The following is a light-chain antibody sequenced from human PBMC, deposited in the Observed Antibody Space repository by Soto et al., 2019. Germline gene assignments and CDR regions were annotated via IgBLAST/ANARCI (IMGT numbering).Light chain of an antibody. V-gene: IGKV3-20*01. CDR1: QSVGSSY. J-gene: IGKJ4*01. Sequence: EIVLTQSPGTLSSSPGERATLSCRASQSVGSSYFAWYQQKPDQAPRLLLYGASSRATGIPDRISGSGSGTDFTLTISRMEHEDFAVYYCQQYGSPPLTFGGGTKVEIK. CDR2: GAS. CDR3: QQYGSPPLT.